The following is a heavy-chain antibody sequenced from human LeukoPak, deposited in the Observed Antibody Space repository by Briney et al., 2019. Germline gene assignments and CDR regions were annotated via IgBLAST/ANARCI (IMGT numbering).Heavy chain of an antibody. D-gene: IGHD4-11*01. Sequence: SETLSLTCTVSGYSISSGYFWGWIRQPPGKGLEWIGSISHSGSTYYNPSLRSRVTFSVDTSKNQFSLKLSSVTAADTAVYYCARSNRDEASPDAFDIWGQGTMVTVSS. CDR3: ARSNRDEASPDAFDI. CDR1: GYSISSGYF. V-gene: IGHV4-38-2*02. CDR2: ISHSGST. J-gene: IGHJ3*02.